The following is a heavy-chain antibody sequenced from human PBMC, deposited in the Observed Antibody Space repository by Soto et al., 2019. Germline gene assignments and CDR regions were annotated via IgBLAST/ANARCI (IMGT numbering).Heavy chain of an antibody. Sequence: AGGSLRLSCAASGFDFYYYNMNWVRQAPGRGLEWVSSISGTGIDIHFADSVKGRFVISRDNAKTSLYLQMNSLRPEDTAVYYCERERVVNYTDYYFDYWGHGTLVTVYS. CDR2: ISGTGIDI. D-gene: IGHD3-16*02. CDR1: GFDFYYYN. V-gene: IGHV3-21*01. CDR3: ERERVVNYTDYYFDY. J-gene: IGHJ4*01.